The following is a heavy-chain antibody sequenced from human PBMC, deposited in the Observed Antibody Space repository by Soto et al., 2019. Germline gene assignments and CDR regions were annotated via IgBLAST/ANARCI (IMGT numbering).Heavy chain of an antibody. Sequence: SETLSLTCTVSGGSISSSSYYWGWIRQPPGKGLEWIGSIYYSGSTYYNPSLKSRVTISVDTSKNQFSLKLSSVTAADTAVYYCARGITMVRGVIITIPPFDYWGQGTLVTVSS. J-gene: IGHJ4*02. D-gene: IGHD3-10*01. CDR3: ARGITMVRGVIITIPPFDY. V-gene: IGHV4-39*07. CDR2: IYYSGST. CDR1: GGSISSSSYY.